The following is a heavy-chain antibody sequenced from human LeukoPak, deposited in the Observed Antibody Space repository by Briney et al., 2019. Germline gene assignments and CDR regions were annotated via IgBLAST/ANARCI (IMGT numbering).Heavy chain of an antibody. CDR3: ARIDLIESRIAARQAADAFDI. V-gene: IGHV1-2*02. CDR2: INPNSGGT. D-gene: IGHD6-6*01. Sequence: ASVKVSCKASGYTFTGYYMHWVRQAPGQGLEWMGWINPNSGGTNYAQKFQGRVTMTRDTSISTAYMELSRLRSDDTAVYYCARIDLIESRIAARQAADAFDIWGQGTMVTVSS. J-gene: IGHJ3*02. CDR1: GYTFTGYY.